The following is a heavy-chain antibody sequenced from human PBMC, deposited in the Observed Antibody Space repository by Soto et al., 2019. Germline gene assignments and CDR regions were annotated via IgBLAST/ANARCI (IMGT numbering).Heavy chain of an antibody. CDR3: ARDFSEWLLYYYYGMDV. D-gene: IGHD3-3*01. V-gene: IGHV3-30-3*01. CDR2: ISYDGSNK. CDR1: GFTFSSYA. Sequence: QVQLVESGGGVVQPGRSLRLSCAASGFTFSSYAMHWVRQAPGKGLEWVAVISYDGSNKYYADSVKGRFTISRDNSKNTLYLQMNSLRAEDMAVYYCARDFSEWLLYYYYGMDVWGQGTTVTVSS. J-gene: IGHJ6*02.